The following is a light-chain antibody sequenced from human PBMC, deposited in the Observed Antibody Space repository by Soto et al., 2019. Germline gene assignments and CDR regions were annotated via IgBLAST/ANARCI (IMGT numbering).Light chain of an antibody. J-gene: IGKJ4*01. CDR2: DAS. CDR1: QDIRRY. V-gene: IGKV1-33*01. CDR3: QQYESLPLT. Sequence: DLQMTQSPSSLSASVGDSVTITCQASQDIRRYLNWYQQRPGKAPNLLIYDASYLETGVPSRFSGSGSGTEFTVTISSLQPEDFATYFCQQYESLPLTFGGGTKVEIK.